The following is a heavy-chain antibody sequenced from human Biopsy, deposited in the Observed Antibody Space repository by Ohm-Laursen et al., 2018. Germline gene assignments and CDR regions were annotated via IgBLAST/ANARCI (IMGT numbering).Heavy chain of an antibody. Sequence: TLSLTCTVSGGSFTGHYWTWIRQPPGKGLEWIGHISHTGYTSYKSSLKSRVTISLDTSRKHFPLRLTSLAAADTAVYYCARGSNEYGGLYFPHWGQGTLIPVSS. CDR3: ARGSNEYGGLYFPH. CDR2: ISHTGYT. J-gene: IGHJ1*01. CDR1: GGSFTGHY. D-gene: IGHD4-23*01. V-gene: IGHV4-59*11.